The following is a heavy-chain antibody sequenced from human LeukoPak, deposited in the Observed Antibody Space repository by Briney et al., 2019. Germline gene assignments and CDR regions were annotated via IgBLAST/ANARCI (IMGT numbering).Heavy chain of an antibody. D-gene: IGHD2-15*01. CDR3: ARGVANYYGMDV. CDR1: GFTFSAYG. V-gene: IGHV3-48*04. CDR2: ISTSSSTI. J-gene: IGHJ6*02. Sequence: PGGSLRLSCAASGFTFSAYGMNWVRQAPGKGLEWVSYISTSSSTIYYADSVKGRFTISRDNAKNSLYLQMNSLRAEDTAVYYCARGVANYYGMDVWGQGTTVTVSS.